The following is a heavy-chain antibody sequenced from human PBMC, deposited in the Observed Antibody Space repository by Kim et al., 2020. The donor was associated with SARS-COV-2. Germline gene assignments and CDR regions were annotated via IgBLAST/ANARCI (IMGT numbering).Heavy chain of an antibody. CDR3: AEAPRPDTRPVGN. J-gene: IGHJ4*02. Sequence: YADSVRARFTTARDNSNNTLYLQMDSLRPEDTAVYYCAEAPRPDTRPVGNLGQGTLVTVSS. D-gene: IGHD1-26*01. V-gene: IGHV3-23*01.